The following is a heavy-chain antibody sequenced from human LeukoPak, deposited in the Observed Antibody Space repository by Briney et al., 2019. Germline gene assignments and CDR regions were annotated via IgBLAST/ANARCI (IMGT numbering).Heavy chain of an antibody. V-gene: IGHV1-18*01. CDR3: ARDHSSWYLQGAFDI. J-gene: IGHJ3*02. CDR1: GYTFSTYG. D-gene: IGHD6-13*01. CDR2: ISTYNGNT. Sequence: ASVKVSCKASGYTFSTYGISWVRQAPGQGLEWMGWISTYNGNTNYAQKLQGRVTVTTETSTSTAYMELRSLRSDDTAVYYCARDHSSWYLQGAFDIWGQGTMVTVSS.